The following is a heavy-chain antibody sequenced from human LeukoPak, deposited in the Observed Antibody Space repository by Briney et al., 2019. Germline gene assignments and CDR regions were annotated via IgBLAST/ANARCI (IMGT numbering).Heavy chain of an antibody. V-gene: IGHV1-69*13. CDR3: ARVPYYYYGMDV. CDR2: IIPIFGTA. Sequence: SVKVSCKASGGTFSSYAISWVRQAPGQGLEWMGGIIPIFGTANYAQKFQGRVTITADESTSTAYMELSSLRSEDTAVYYCARVPYYYYGMDVWGQETTVTVSS. CDR1: GGTFSSYA. J-gene: IGHJ6*02.